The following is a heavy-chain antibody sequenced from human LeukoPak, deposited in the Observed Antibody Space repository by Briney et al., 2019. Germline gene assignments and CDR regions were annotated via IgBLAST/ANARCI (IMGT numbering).Heavy chain of an antibody. V-gene: IGHV4-59*01. D-gene: IGHD6-19*01. CDR3: ARVIPGQWLVPSVFDY. CDR1: GVFISSYY. CDR2: IYYSGST. Sequence: SETLSLTCTVSGVFISSYYWSWIRQPPGKGMEWIGYIYYSGSTNYNPTLKSRVTISVDTSKNQFSLKLSTVTAADTAVYYCARVIPGQWLVPSVFDYWGQGTLVTVSS. J-gene: IGHJ4*02.